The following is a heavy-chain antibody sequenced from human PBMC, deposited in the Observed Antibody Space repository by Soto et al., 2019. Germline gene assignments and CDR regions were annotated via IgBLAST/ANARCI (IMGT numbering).Heavy chain of an antibody. D-gene: IGHD2-2*01. CDR2: INPETGGT. Sequence: QVQLVQSGADVKTPGASVRVSCKASGYTFTGYYVHWVREAPGQGLEWMGWINPETGGTSYAQKFQGRVTLSRDTSITTAYLELRRLRFDAAAVYFCARERYQVISDGMDVWGQGTTVTVSS. CDR3: ARERYQVISDGMDV. V-gene: IGHV1-2*02. CDR1: GYTFTGYY. J-gene: IGHJ6*02.